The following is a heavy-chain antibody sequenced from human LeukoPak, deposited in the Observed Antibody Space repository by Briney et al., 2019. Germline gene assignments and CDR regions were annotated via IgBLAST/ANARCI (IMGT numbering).Heavy chain of an antibody. CDR1: GYTFTSYG. CDR3: ARVLHCYDSSGYDFDY. D-gene: IGHD3-22*01. J-gene: IGHJ4*02. V-gene: IGHV1-18*01. CDR2: ISAYNGNT. Sequence: ASVKVSCKASGYTFTSYGISWVRQAPGQGLEWMGWISAYNGNTNYAQKLQGRVTMTTDTSTSTAYMELRSLRSDDTAVYYCARVLHCYDSSGYDFDYWGQGTLVTVSS.